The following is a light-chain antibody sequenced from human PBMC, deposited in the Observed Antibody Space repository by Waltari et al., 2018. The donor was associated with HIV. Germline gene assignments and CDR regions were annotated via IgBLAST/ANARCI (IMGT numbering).Light chain of an antibody. CDR1: SSTIGTSKY. CDR2: EVT. CDR3: NSFTNSGTLE. Sequence: QSALTQPASVSGSPGQSITISCPGASSTIGTSKYVSWYLQRPGKAPQIIIYEVTNRPSGVSDRFSGSKSGNTASLTISRLQPEDEAVYFCNSFTNSGTLEFGGGTKLTVL. J-gene: IGLJ3*02. V-gene: IGLV2-14*01.